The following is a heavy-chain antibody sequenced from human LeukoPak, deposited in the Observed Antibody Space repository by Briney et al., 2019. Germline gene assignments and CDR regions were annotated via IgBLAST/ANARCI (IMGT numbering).Heavy chain of an antibody. CDR2: INNDGSST. CDR1: GFIFSSSW. V-gene: IGHV3-74*01. D-gene: IGHD6-6*01. J-gene: IGHJ4*02. CDR3: ARVSSSGSVY. Sequence: GGSLRLSCAASGFIFSSSWMHWVRQAAGKGLVWVSRINNDGSSTGYADSVKGRFTISRDNAKNTLYLQMNSLRAEDTAVYYCARVSSSGSVYWGQGTLVTVSS.